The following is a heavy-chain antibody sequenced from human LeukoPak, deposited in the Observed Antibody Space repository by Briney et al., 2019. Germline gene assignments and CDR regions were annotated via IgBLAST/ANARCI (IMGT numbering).Heavy chain of an antibody. CDR1: GVTFSTYA. V-gene: IGHV3-33*01. Sequence: PGGSLRLSCAASGVTFSTYAMHWVRQAPGKGLEWVAVIWYDGSEKYYADSVKGRFTISRDNSKNTLYLQMNSLRAEDTAVYYCASIYDSSGPGWVYFQHWGQGTLVTVSS. CDR2: IWYDGSEK. D-gene: IGHD3-22*01. CDR3: ASIYDSSGPGWVYFQH. J-gene: IGHJ1*01.